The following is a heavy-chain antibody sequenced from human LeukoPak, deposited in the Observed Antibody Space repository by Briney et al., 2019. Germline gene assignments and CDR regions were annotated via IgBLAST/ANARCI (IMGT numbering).Heavy chain of an antibody. CDR3: ARAAYSGSYHSDY. Sequence: PAETLSLTCTVSGGSISSYYWSWIRQPPGKGLEWIGYIYYRGSTNYNPSLKSRVTISVDTSKNQFSLKLSSVTAADTAVYYCARAAYSGSYHSDYWGQGTLVTVSS. J-gene: IGHJ4*02. CDR2: IYYRGST. CDR1: GGSISSYY. D-gene: IGHD1-26*01. V-gene: IGHV4-59*13.